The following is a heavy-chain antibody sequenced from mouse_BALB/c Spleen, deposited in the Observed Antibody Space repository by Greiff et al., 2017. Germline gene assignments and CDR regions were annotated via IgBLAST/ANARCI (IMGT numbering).Heavy chain of an antibody. Sequence: EVMLVESGGGLVKPGGSLKLSCAASGFNFSSNAMSWVRQTPEKRLEWVASISSGGSTYYPDSVKGRFTISRDNARNNLYLQMSSLRSEDTAMYYCARYGNYFAYWGQGTLVTVSA. J-gene: IGHJ3*01. CDR2: ISSGGST. CDR3: ARYGNYFAY. D-gene: IGHD2-1*01. V-gene: IGHV5-6-5*01. CDR1: GFNFSSNA.